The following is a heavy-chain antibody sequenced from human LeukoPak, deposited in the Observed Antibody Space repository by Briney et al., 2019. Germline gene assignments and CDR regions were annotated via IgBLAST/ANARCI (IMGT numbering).Heavy chain of an antibody. CDR1: GFTFSSYS. Sequence: AGGSLRLSCAASGFTFSSYSMNWVRQAPGKGLEWVSYISSSGSTIYYADSVKGRFTISRDNAKNSLYLQMNSLRAEDAAVYYCARDLYSSRWFAFDYWGQGALVTVSS. V-gene: IGHV3-48*04. CDR2: ISSSGSTI. J-gene: IGHJ4*02. D-gene: IGHD6-13*01. CDR3: ARDLYSSRWFAFDY.